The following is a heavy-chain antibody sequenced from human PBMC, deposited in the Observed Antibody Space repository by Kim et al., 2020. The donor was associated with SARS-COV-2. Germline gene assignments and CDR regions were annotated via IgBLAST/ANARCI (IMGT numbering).Heavy chain of an antibody. CDR3: ARESGMIVVIMPFDY. V-gene: IGHV4-38-2*02. D-gene: IGHD3-22*01. CDR1: GYSISSGYY. Sequence: SETLSLTCTVSGYSISSGYYWGWIRQPPGKGLEWIGSIYHSGSTYYNPSLKSRVTISVDTSKNQFSLKLSSVTAADTAVYYCARESGMIVVIMPFDYWG. CDR2: IYHSGST. J-gene: IGHJ4*01.